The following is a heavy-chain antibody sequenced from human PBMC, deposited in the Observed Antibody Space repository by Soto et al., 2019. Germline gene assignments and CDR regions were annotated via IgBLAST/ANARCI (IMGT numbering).Heavy chain of an antibody. CDR1: GFTVSSNY. CDR3: ARSEEIIPYYFDY. J-gene: IGHJ4*02. V-gene: IGHV3-66*01. CDR2: IYSGGST. Sequence: GGSLRLSCAASGFTVSSNYMSWVRQAPGKGLEWVSVIYSGGSTYYADSVKGRFTISRDNSKNTLYLQMNSLRAEDTAVYYCARSEEIIPYYFDYWGQGTLVTVSS.